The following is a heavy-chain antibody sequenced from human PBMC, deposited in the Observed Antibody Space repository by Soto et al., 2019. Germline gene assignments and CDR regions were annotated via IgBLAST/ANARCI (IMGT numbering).Heavy chain of an antibody. CDR3: ARTVLGPDLLADSFVDYYYYMDV. D-gene: IGHD3-9*01. CDR2: VYYTGST. V-gene: IGHV4-59*08. CDR1: GGSICNFY. J-gene: IGHJ6*03. Sequence: SETPSLTCTVSGGSICNFYWSWIRQPPGKGLEWIGYVYYTGSTSYNPSLKRRVTFSADSSRGQFSLRLNSVTAADTAVYYCARTVLGPDLLADSFVDYYYYMDVWGQGTTVTVSS.